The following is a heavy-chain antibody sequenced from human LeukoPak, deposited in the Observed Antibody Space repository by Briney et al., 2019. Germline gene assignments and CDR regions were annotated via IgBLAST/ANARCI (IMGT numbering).Heavy chain of an antibody. V-gene: IGHV4-39*07. CDR1: GGSISSSSYY. CDR3: ATEAGLYGDQDAFDI. D-gene: IGHD4-17*01. J-gene: IGHJ3*02. Sequence: PSETLSLTCTVSGGSISSSSYYWGWIRQPPGTGLEWIGSIYYSGSTYYNPSLKSRVTISVDTSKNQFSLKLSSVTAADTAVYYCATEAGLYGDQDAFDIWGQGTMVTVSS. CDR2: IYYSGST.